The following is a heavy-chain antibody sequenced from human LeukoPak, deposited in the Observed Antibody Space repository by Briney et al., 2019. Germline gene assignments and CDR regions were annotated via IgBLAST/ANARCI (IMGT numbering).Heavy chain of an antibody. CDR2: INWNGGST. CDR1: GGSISSYY. CDR3: ARAGKYYYYYYMDV. V-gene: IGHV3-20*04. J-gene: IGHJ6*03. Sequence: ETLSLTCTVSGGSISSYYWSWVRQAPGKGLEWVSGINWNGGSTGYADSVKGRFTISRDNAKNSLYLQMNSLRAEDTALYYCARAGKYYYYYYMDVWGKGTTVTVSS.